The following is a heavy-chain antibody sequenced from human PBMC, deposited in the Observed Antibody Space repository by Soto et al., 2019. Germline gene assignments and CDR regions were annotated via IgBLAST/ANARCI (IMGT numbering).Heavy chain of an antibody. J-gene: IGHJ2*01. CDR2: TYYRSKWYN. Sequence: PSQTLSLTCAISGGSVSSNSAAWNWIRQSPSRGLEWLGRTYYRSKWYNDYAVSVKSRITINPDTSKNQFSLQLNSVTPEDTAVYYCASGGGYSSSWYFELWGRGTLVTVSS. CDR1: GGSVSSNSAA. CDR3: ASGGGYSSSWYFEL. D-gene: IGHD6-13*01. V-gene: IGHV6-1*01.